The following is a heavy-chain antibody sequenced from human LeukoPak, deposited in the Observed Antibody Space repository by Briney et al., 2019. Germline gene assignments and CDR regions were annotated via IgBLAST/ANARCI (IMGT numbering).Heavy chain of an antibody. CDR3: ASSRGPSSSWSFDS. D-gene: IGHD6-13*01. CDR2: VYYTGST. J-gene: IGHJ4*02. V-gene: IGHV4-59*01. Sequence: SETLSLTCSFSIVSIKNYYWNWIRQSPGKGLQWIGYVYYTGSTDYNFSLKSRVTISLDTSENQFSLRLNSVTAADSAVYFCASSRGPSSSWSFDSWGQGILVTVSS. CDR1: IVSIKNYY.